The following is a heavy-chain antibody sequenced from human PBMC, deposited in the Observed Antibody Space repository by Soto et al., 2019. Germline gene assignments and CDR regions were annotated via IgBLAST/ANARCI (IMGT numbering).Heavy chain of an antibody. CDR3: ASTRGGYSSSWYYFDY. D-gene: IGHD6-13*01. CDR1: GFTFSSYA. V-gene: IGHV3-23*01. CDR2: ISGSGGST. Sequence: GSLRLSCAASGFTFSSYAMSWVRQAPGKGLEWVSAISGSGGSTYYADSVKGRFTISRDNSKNTLYLQMNSLRAEDTAVYYCASTRGGYSSSWYYFDYWGQGTLVTVSS. J-gene: IGHJ4*02.